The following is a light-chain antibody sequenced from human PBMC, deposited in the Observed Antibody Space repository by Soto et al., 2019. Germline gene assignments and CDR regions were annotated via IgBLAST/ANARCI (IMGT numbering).Light chain of an antibody. V-gene: IGLV1-44*01. J-gene: IGLJ1*01. Sequence: QSVLTQPPSASGTPGQRVTISCSGSSSNIGSNTVNWYQQLPGTAPKLLIYSNNQRPSGVPDPFSGSKSGTSASLAISGLQSEDEADYYCAAWDDSLVFGTGTKLTVL. CDR2: SNN. CDR1: SSNIGSNT. CDR3: AAWDDSLV.